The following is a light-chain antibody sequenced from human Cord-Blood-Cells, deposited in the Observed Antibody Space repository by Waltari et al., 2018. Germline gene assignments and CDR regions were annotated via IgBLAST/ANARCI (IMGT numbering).Light chain of an antibody. V-gene: IGKV1-39*01. Sequence: DIQMTHSPSSLSASVRDRVTITFRASQSISSYLNWYQQKPGKAPKLLIYAASSLQSGVPSRFSGSGSGTDFTLTISSLQPEDFATYYCQQSYSTPLTFGGGTKVEIK. J-gene: IGKJ4*01. CDR1: QSISSY. CDR3: QQSYSTPLT. CDR2: AAS.